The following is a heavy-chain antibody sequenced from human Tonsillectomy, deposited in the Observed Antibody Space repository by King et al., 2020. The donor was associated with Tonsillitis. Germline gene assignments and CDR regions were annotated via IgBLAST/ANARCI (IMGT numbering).Heavy chain of an antibody. CDR1: GGSISSGSYY. Sequence: VQLQESGPGLVKPSQTLSLTCTVSGGSISSGSYYWSWIRQPAGKGLEWIGRIYTSGSTNYNPSLKSRVTISVDTSKNQFSLKLSSVTAADTAVYYCARGGRSGGWYYFDYWGQGTLVTVSS. CDR3: ARGGRSGGWYYFDY. D-gene: IGHD6-19*01. V-gene: IGHV4-61*02. CDR2: IYTSGST. J-gene: IGHJ4*02.